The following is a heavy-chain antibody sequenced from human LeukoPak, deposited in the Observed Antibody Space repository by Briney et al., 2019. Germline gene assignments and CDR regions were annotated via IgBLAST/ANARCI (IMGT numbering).Heavy chain of an antibody. CDR3: ARGWLRWGNAFDI. V-gene: IGHV1-2*02. CDR2: INPNSGGT. CDR1: GYTFTGYY. J-gene: IGHJ3*02. Sequence: ASVKVSCKASGYTFTGYYMHWVRQAPGQGLEWMGGINPNSGGTNYEQKFQGRVTMTRDTSISTAYMELSRLRSDDTAVYYCARGWLRWGNAFDIWGQGTMVTVSS. D-gene: IGHD5-12*01.